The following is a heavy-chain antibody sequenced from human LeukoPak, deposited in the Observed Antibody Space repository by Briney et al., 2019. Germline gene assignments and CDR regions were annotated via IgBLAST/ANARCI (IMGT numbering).Heavy chain of an antibody. D-gene: IGHD6-13*01. V-gene: IGHV1-69*02. Sequence: KFQGRVTITADKSTSTAYMELSSLRSEDTAVYYCARSIAAARSHWFDPWGQGTLVTVSS. CDR3: ARSIAAARSHWFDP. J-gene: IGHJ5*02.